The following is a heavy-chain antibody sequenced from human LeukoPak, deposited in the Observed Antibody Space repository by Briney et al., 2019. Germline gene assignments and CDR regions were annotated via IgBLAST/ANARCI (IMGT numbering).Heavy chain of an antibody. CDR3: ARAGPYSSGCPDY. CDR1: GYRFTGHY. V-gene: IGHV1-2*02. J-gene: IGHJ4*02. CDR2: INPNSGGT. D-gene: IGHD6-19*01. Sequence: ASVKVSCKASGYRFTGHYVHWVRQGPGQGLEWMGWINPNSGGTNYAQRFQGRVTMTRDTSISTAYMELSRLTSDDTAVYYCARAGPYSSGCPDYWGQGTLVTVSS.